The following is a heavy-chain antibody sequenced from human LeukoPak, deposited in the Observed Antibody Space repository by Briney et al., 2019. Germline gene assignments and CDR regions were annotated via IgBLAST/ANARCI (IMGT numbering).Heavy chain of an antibody. CDR1: GFTFSTYA. D-gene: IGHD1-26*01. CDR2: ISGSGNSP. J-gene: IGHJ4*02. V-gene: IGHV3-23*01. CDR3: AKTVPVSGRPRKGFDC. Sequence: PGGSLRLSCAASGFTFSTYAMSWVRQAPGKGLEWVSVISGSGNSPYYADSVKGRFTISRDNSKNTLYLQMNSLRAEDTAVYYCAKTVPVSGRPRKGFDCWGQGTLVTVS.